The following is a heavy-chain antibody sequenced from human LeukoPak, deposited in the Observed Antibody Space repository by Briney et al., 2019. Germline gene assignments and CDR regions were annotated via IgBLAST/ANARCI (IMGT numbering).Heavy chain of an antibody. J-gene: IGHJ4*02. V-gene: IGHV4-39*01. Sequence: SETLSLTCTVSGGSISSSSYYWGWIRQPPGKGLEWIGSIYYSGSTYYNPSLKSRVTISVDTSKNQFSLKLSSVTAADTAVYYCARANWAAAADFDYWGQGTLVTVSS. CDR1: GGSISSSSYY. CDR3: ARANWAAAADFDY. D-gene: IGHD6-13*01. CDR2: IYYSGST.